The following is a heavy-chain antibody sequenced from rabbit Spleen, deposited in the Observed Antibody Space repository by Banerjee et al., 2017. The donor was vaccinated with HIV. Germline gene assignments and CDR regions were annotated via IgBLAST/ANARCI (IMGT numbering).Heavy chain of an antibody. CDR3: ARDTSSSFSSYGMDL. Sequence: QLVESGGGLVQPGGSLKLSCKASGLDDSGYGVSWVRQAPGKGLEWIACIEGGSSAFSYFARWAKGRFTISKASSTTVTLQMTSLTAADTATYFCARDTSSSFSSYGMDLWGPGTLVTVS. CDR1: GLDDSGYG. J-gene: IGHJ6*01. CDR2: IEGGSSAFS. V-gene: IGHV1S45*01. D-gene: IGHD1-1*01.